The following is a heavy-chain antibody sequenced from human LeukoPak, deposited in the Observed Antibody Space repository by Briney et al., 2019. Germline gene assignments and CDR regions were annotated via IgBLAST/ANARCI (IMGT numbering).Heavy chain of an antibody. CDR3: TRDGGSWSHLDY. CDR2: IDTRDKGSAT. J-gene: IGHJ4*02. Sequence: GGSLRLPCAGFGFIFSDCAIHWVRQASGKGLEWVGRIDTRDKGSATAYAASVRGRFAISRDDSESTAYLQMTGLKIEDTAVCFCTRDGGSWSHLDYWGQGALVTVSS. CDR1: GFIFSDCA. V-gene: IGHV3-73*01. D-gene: IGHD2-15*01.